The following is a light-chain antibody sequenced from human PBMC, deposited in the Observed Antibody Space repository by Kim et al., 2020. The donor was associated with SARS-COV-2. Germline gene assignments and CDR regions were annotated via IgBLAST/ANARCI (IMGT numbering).Light chain of an antibody. CDR2: DAS. CDR3: QQYESVSPT. Sequence: DIQMTQSPSTLSASVGDRVTISCRASQSISRRLAWYRQKSGRAPSLLMYDASSLESGVPSRFSGSGTGTEFTLTISSLQPDDFATYYCQQYESVSPTFGGVTKVDIK. J-gene: IGKJ4*01. CDR1: QSISRR. V-gene: IGKV1-5*01.